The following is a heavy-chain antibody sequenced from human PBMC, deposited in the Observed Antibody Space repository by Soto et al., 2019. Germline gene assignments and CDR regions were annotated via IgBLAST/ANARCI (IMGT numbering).Heavy chain of an antibody. J-gene: IGHJ4*02. V-gene: IGHV3-48*02. Sequence: PGGSLRLSCAASGFTFSSYSMNWVRQAPGKGLEWVSYISSSSSTIYYADSVKGRFTISRDNAKNSLYLQMNSLRDEDTAVYYCARERDGYNGGGVDYWGQGTLVTVSS. CDR1: GFTFSSYS. D-gene: IGHD5-12*01. CDR2: ISSSSSTI. CDR3: ARERDGYNGGGVDY.